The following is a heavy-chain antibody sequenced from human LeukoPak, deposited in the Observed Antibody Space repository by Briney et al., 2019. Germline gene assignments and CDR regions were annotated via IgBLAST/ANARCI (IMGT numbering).Heavy chain of an antibody. CDR1: GGSISSYY. CDR2: ISYSGST. Sequence: SETLPLTCTVSGGSISSYYWSWTRQPPGKGLEWIGYISYSGSTNYNPSLKSRVTISVDTSKNQLSLKLNSVTAADTAVYYCARYIWGSYPTFEDYWGQGSLVTVSS. J-gene: IGHJ4*02. CDR3: ARYIWGSYPTFEDY. V-gene: IGHV4-59*01. D-gene: IGHD3-16*02.